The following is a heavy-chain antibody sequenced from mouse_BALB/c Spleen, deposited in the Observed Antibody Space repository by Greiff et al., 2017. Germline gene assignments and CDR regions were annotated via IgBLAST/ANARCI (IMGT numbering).Heavy chain of an antibody. CDR2: ISSGGSYT. J-gene: IGHJ2*01. CDR1: GFTFSSYT. CDR3: TREDYYGYYFDY. D-gene: IGHD1-2*01. V-gene: IGHV5-6-4*01. Sequence: EVHLVESGGGLVKPGGSLKLSCAASGFTFSSYTMSWVRQTPEKRLEWVATISSGGSYTYYPDSVKGRFTISRDNAKNTLYLQMSSLKSEDTAMYYCTREDYYGYYFDYWGQGTTLTVSS.